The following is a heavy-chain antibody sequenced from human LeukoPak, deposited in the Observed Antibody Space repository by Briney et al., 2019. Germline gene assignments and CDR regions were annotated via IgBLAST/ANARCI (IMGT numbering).Heavy chain of an antibody. V-gene: IGHV3-21*01. J-gene: IGHJ3*02. CDR1: GFTFSSYS. Sequence: GGSLRLSCAASGFTFSSYSMNWVRQAPGKGLEWVSSITSSSYIYYADSVKGRFTISRDNSKNTLYLQMNSLRAEDTAVYYCAREGMSLEWLNDAFDIWGQGTMVTVSS. CDR3: AREGMSLEWLNDAFDI. D-gene: IGHD3-3*01. CDR2: ITSSSYI.